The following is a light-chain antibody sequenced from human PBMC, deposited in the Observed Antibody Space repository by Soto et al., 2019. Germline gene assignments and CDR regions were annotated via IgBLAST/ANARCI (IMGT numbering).Light chain of an antibody. CDR1: SSDVGGYNY. CDR3: CSYAGSRHVV. V-gene: IGLV2-11*01. Sequence: QSALTQPRSVSGSPGQSVTISCTGTSSDVGGYNYVSWYQQHPGKAPKLMIYDVSKRPSGVPDRFSGSKSGNTASLTISGLQAEDEADYYCCSYAGSRHVVFGGGTKVTVL. J-gene: IGLJ2*01. CDR2: DVS.